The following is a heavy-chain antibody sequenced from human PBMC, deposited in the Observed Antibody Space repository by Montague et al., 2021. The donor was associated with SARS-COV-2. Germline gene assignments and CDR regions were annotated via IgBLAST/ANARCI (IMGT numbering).Heavy chain of an antibody. CDR2: IYDSGST. V-gene: IGHV4-59*02. CDR3: ARENTVTTFGGPYYIDS. J-gene: IGHJ4*02. CDR1: GSSVRSYF. D-gene: IGHD4-17*01. Sequence: SETRSLTCIVSGSSVRSYFWSWIRQPPGKGLEWIGNIYDSGSTNYNPSLKSRVTISVDTSKNQFSLKLSAVTAAGTAVYYCARENTVTTFGGPYYIDSWGQGTLVTVSA.